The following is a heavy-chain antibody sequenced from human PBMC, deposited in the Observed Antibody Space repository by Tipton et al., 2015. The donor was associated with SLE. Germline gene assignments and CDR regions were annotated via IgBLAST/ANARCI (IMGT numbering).Heavy chain of an antibody. D-gene: IGHD6-6*01. J-gene: IGHJ6*02. V-gene: IGHV4-34*01. CDR3: ARLVAARPGYYCGMDV. Sequence: TLSLPCAVFGGPLSICDYSWIRQPPGKGLEWIGEINHRGSTNYNPSHKSRFTISVETSKNQLSLNLESVTAADTAVYYCARLVAARPGYYCGMDVWGQGTTVTVSS. CDR1: GGPLSICD. CDR2: INHRGST.